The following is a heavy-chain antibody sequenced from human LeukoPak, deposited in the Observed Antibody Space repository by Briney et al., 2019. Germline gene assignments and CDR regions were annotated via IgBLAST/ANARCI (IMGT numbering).Heavy chain of an antibody. J-gene: IGHJ4*02. V-gene: IGHV3-74*01. D-gene: IGHD6-19*01. Sequence: GGSLRLSFAASGFTFSSYWMHWVRQAPGKGLVWVSHINDDGSSTIYADSVKGRFTVSRDNSKNTLYLQMNSLRAEDTALYYCARVGYNSGWYEYWGQGTLVTVSS. CDR1: GFTFSSYW. CDR2: INDDGSST. CDR3: ARVGYNSGWYEY.